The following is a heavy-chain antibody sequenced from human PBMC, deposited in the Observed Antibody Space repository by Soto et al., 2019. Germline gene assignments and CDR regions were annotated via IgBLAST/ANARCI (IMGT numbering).Heavy chain of an antibody. D-gene: IGHD2-8*01. CDR2: AYYSGDT. V-gene: IGHV4-59*01. CDR3: ARDRSTYGGGGTGEVKENWFDP. Sequence: PSETLSLTCSVSGGPISRYYWSWIRQPPGKGLEWIGYAYYSGDTGYNPSLQSRVTMAVDTSKNQVSLKLTSVTAADTAVYYCARDRSTYGGGGTGEVKENWFDPWGQGALVTVSS. J-gene: IGHJ5*02. CDR1: GGPISRYY.